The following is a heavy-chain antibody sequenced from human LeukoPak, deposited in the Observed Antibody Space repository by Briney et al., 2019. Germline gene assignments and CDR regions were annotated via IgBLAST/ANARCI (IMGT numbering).Heavy chain of an antibody. CDR2: MNPNSGNT. D-gene: IGHD3-22*01. CDR1: GYTFTSYD. J-gene: IGHJ5*02. V-gene: IGHV1-8*02. CDR3: ARAITMIVVVITKVWFDP. Sequence: ASVKVSCKASGYTFTSYDIHWVRQATGQGLEWMGWMNPNSGNTGYAQKFQGRITMTRNTSISTAYMELSSLRSDDTAAYYCARAITMIVVVITKVWFDPWGQGTLVAVSS.